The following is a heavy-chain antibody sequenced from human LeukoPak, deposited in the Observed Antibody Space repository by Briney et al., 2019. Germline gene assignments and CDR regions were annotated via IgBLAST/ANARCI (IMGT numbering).Heavy chain of an antibody. CDR3: AKERAVAGTGLDY. CDR1: GFTFSSYG. CDR2: ISYDGSNK. Sequence: TGGSLRLSCAASGFTFSSYGMHWVRQAPGKGLEWVAVISYDGSNKYYADSVKGRFTISRDNSKNTLCLQMNTLRAEDTAVYNCAKERAVAGTGLDYWGQGTLVTVSS. J-gene: IGHJ4*02. D-gene: IGHD6-19*01. V-gene: IGHV3-30*18.